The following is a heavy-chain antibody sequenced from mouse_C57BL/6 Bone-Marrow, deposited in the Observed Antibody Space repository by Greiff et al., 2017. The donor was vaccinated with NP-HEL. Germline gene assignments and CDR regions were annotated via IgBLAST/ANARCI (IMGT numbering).Heavy chain of an antibody. CDR1: GYTFTSYW. V-gene: IGHV1-69*01. D-gene: IGHD1-1*01. CDR2: IDPSDSYT. Sequence: QVQLQQPGAELVMPGASVKLSCKASGYTFTSYWMHWVKQRPGQGLEWIGGIDPSDSYTNYNQKFKGKSTLTVDKSSSTAYMQLSSLTSEDSAVYYCARETDYYGSPYYFDYWGQGTTLTVSS. CDR3: ARETDYYGSPYYFDY. J-gene: IGHJ2*01.